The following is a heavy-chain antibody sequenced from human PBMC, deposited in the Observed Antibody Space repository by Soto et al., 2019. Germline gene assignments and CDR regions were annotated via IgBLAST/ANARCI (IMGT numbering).Heavy chain of an antibody. J-gene: IGHJ4*02. V-gene: IGHV3-23*01. CDR1: GFTFSSYA. D-gene: IGHD4-17*01. CDR2: ISGSGGST. CDR3: AKTLLAYGEGVECFDY. Sequence: GGSLRLSCAASGFTFSSYAMSWVRQAPGKGLEWVSAISGSGGSTYYADSVKGRFTISRDNSKNTLYLQMNSLRAEDTAVYYCAKTLLAYGEGVECFDYWGQGTLVNVSS.